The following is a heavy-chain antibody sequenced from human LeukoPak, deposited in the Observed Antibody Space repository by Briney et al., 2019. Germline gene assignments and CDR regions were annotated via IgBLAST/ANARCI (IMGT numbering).Heavy chain of an antibody. CDR1: GFTFSSYG. CDR2: ISYDGSNK. Sequence: GRSLRLSCAASGFTFSSYGMHWVRQAPGKGLEWVAVISYDGSNKYYADSVKGRFTTSRDNSKNTLYLQMNSLRAEDTAVYYCARVHLKGEDWFDPWGQGTLVTVSS. CDR3: ARVHLKGEDWFDP. V-gene: IGHV3-30*03. D-gene: IGHD1-26*01. J-gene: IGHJ5*02.